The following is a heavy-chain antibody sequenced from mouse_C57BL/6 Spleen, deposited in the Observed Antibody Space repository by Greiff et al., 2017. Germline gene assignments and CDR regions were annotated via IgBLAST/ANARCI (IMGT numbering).Heavy chain of an antibody. D-gene: IGHD1-1*01. CDR3: ARGDYGSSFY. Sequence: VQLQQSGAELVRPGSSVKLSCKASGYTFTSYWMHWVKQRPIQGLEWIGNIDPSDSATHYNQKFKDKATLTVDKSSSTAYMQLSSLTSEDSAVYYCARGDYGSSFYWGQGTTLTVSS. CDR1: GYTFTSYW. V-gene: IGHV1-52*01. J-gene: IGHJ2*01. CDR2: IDPSDSAT.